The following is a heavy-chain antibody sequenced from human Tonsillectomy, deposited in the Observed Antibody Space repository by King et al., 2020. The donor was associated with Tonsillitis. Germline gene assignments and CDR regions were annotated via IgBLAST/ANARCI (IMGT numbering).Heavy chain of an antibody. CDR1: GGSISSYY. J-gene: IGHJ3*02. V-gene: IGHV4-59*08. CDR3: ARHHGSRVGAFDI. CDR2: IYYSGST. Sequence: QLQESGPGLVKPSETLSLTCTVSGGSISSYYWSWIRQPPGKGLEWIGYIYYSGSTNYNPSLKSRVTISVETSKNQFSLKLSSVTAADTAVYYCARHHGSRVGAFDIWGQGTMVTVSA. D-gene: IGHD1-26*01.